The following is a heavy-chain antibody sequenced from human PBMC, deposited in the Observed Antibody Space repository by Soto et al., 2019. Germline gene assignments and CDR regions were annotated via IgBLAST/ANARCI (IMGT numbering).Heavy chain of an antibody. D-gene: IGHD3-10*01. J-gene: IGHJ4*02. Sequence: EVHLLESGGGLVQPGGSLRLSCAASGFTLGRYGMSWVRQAPGKGLEWVSAVSPNGQGIYYADSVRGRSTISRDFSKNTVFLHMDTLRAEDTAVYYCAKDRDYPRDYFHYWGQGTLVTVSS. CDR3: AKDRDYPRDYFHY. CDR1: GFTLGRYG. CDR2: VSPNGQGI. V-gene: IGHV3-23*01.